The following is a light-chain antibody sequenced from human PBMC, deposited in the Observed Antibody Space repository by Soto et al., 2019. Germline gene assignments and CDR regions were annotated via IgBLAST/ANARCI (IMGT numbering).Light chain of an antibody. CDR1: RSNIGSRYD. V-gene: IGLV1-40*01. CDR2: ENK. CDR3: QSYDSSLKASV. Sequence: QSALTQPPSVSGAPGQRVTMSCTGTRSNIGSRYDVHWYQQHPGKAPKLLIYENKNRPSGVPDRFSGSKSGTSASLAITGLQPEDEAHYYCQSYDSSLKASVFGGGTKLTVL. J-gene: IGLJ2*01.